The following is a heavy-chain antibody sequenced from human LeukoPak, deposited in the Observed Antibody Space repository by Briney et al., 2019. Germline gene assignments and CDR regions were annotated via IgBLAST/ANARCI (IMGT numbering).Heavy chain of an antibody. CDR1: GGSISSSSAC. CDR3: VSPRGFSYGYFDY. D-gene: IGHD5-18*01. Sequence: SETLSLTCTVSGGSISSSSACWGWIRQPPGKGLEWIGSIYYSKNTYYNPSLKSRVTISADTSKNQFSLTLGSVSATDTAVYYCVSPRGFSYGYFDYWGQGTLVTVSS. V-gene: IGHV4-39*01. CDR2: IYYSKNT. J-gene: IGHJ4*02.